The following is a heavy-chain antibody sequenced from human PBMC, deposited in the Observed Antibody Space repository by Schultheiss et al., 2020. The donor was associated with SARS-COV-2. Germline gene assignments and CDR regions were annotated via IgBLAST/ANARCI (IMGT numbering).Heavy chain of an antibody. J-gene: IGHJ6*02. Sequence: GESLKISCKASGYTFTGYYMHWVRQAPGQGLEWMGWINPNSGGTNYAQKFQGRVTMTRDTSISTAYMELSSLRSEDTAVYYCARPAIMVYAISYYYYGMDVWGQGTTVTVSS. CDR2: INPNSGGT. D-gene: IGHD2-8*01. CDR1: GYTFTGYY. V-gene: IGHV1-2*02. CDR3: ARPAIMVYAISYYYYGMDV.